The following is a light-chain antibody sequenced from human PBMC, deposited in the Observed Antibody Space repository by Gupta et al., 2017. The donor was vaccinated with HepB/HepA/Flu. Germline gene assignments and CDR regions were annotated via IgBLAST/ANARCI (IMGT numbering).Light chain of an antibody. CDR1: TGTIGSNY. Sequence: NFMLTQPHSVSESPGTTVTISCTRFTGTIGSNYVHWYQQHPGSAPSTVIYEDNQRPSGVPDRVSGSIDSSSNSASLTISGLKTEDEADYYCQSYDSSNHVIFGGGTKVTVL. CDR3: QSYDSSNHVI. CDR2: EDN. V-gene: IGLV6-57*03. J-gene: IGLJ2*01.